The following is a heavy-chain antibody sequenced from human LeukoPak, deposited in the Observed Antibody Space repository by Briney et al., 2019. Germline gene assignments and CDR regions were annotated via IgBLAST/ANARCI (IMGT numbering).Heavy chain of an antibody. CDR3: ARDPQWLAKSFDY. CDR1: GGSISSYY. J-gene: IGHJ4*02. Sequence: SETLSLTCTVSGGSISSYYWSWIRQPPGKGLEWIGEINHSGSTNYNPSLKSRVTISVDTSKNQFSLKLSSVTAADTAVYYCARDPQWLAKSFDYWGQGTLVTVSS. CDR2: INHSGST. V-gene: IGHV4-34*01. D-gene: IGHD6-19*01.